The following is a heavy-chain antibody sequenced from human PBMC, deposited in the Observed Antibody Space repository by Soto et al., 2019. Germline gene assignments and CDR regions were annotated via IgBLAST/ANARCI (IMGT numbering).Heavy chain of an antibody. CDR1: GFTFSSYG. CDR3: AKERMEQYQLLPFFDY. CDR2: ISYDGSNK. V-gene: IGHV3-30*18. J-gene: IGHJ4*02. Sequence: PGGSLRLSCAASGFTFSSYGMHWVRQAPGKGLEWVAVISYDGSNKYYADSAKGRFTISRDNSKNTLYLQMNSLRAEATAIHYCAKERMEQYQLLPFFDYWGQGTLVTVSS. D-gene: IGHD2-2*01.